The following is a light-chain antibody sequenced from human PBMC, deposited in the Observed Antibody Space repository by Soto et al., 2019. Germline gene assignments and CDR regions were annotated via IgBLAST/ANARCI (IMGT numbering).Light chain of an antibody. V-gene: IGKV3-15*01. CDR2: GAF. CDR1: QSVSSN. Sequence: EIVMTQTPVTLSLSPWVRDTIFLSASQSVSSNLAWYQQKPVQSPSLLIYGAFTRATGIPARFSGTGSGTEFTLTISSLQSEDFAVYYCQQRSNWPPITFGRGTRLEIK. CDR3: QQRSNWPPIT. J-gene: IGKJ5*01.